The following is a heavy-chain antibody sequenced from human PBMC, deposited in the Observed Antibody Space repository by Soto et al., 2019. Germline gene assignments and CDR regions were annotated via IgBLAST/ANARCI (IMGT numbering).Heavy chain of an antibody. J-gene: IGHJ4*02. D-gene: IGHD3-22*01. Sequence: GESLRLSCAASGFTFSSYGMHWVRQAPGKGLEWVAVIWYDGSNKYYADSVKGRFAISRDNSKNTLYLQMNSLRAEDTAVYYCARGNYYDSSGYYDYWGQGTLVTVSS. CDR1: GFTFSSYG. V-gene: IGHV3-33*01. CDR2: IWYDGSNK. CDR3: ARGNYYDSSGYYDY.